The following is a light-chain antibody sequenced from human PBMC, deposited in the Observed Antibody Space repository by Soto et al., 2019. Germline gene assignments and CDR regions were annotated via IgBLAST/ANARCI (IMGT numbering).Light chain of an antibody. J-gene: IGKJ1*01. V-gene: IGKV1-5*03. Sequence: DIQMTQSPSTLSASVGDRVIITCRASQSISSWLAWYQQKPGKAPKLLIYKASSLESGVPSRFSGSGSGTEFTLTISSLQPDDFATYYCKQYNSYSTWTFGQGTKVEIK. CDR2: KAS. CDR3: KQYNSYSTWT. CDR1: QSISSW.